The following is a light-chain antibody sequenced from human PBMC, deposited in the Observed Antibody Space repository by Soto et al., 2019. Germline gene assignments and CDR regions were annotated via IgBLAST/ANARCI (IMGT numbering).Light chain of an antibody. Sequence: DIVMTQSPLSLPVTPGEPASISCRSSQSLLQTNGYTYLDWYPQKPGQSPQLLIYLTSIRAPGVPDRFSGSGSGTEFTLKISKVEAEDVGVYYCMQSLQTPPWTFGPGTKVEFK. CDR1: QSLLQTNGYTY. CDR2: LTS. CDR3: MQSLQTPPWT. J-gene: IGKJ1*01. V-gene: IGKV2-28*01.